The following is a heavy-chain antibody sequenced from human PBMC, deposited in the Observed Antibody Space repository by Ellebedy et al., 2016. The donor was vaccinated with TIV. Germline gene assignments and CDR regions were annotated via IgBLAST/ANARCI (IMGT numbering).Heavy chain of an antibody. D-gene: IGHD3-9*01. Sequence: SETLSLTXTVSGGSISSSSYYWGWIRQPPGKGLEWIGSIYYSGSTYYNPSLKSRVTISVDTSKNQFSLKLSSVTAADTAVYYCARDSHPDYDILTGEFDYWGQGTLVTVSS. J-gene: IGHJ4*02. CDR1: GGSISSSSYY. CDR3: ARDSHPDYDILTGEFDY. V-gene: IGHV4-39*02. CDR2: IYYSGST.